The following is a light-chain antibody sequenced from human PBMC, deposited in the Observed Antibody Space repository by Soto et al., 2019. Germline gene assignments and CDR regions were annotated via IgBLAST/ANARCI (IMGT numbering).Light chain of an antibody. Sequence: QSALTQPPSASGSPGQSVTISCTGTISDVGAYNYVSWYQQHPGKAPQLMIYEVSKRPSGVPDRFSGSKSGNTASLTVSGLQAEDEADYSCSSYAGSNNVVFGGGTKLTVL. CDR3: SSYAGSNNVV. V-gene: IGLV2-8*01. J-gene: IGLJ2*01. CDR1: ISDVGAYNY. CDR2: EVS.